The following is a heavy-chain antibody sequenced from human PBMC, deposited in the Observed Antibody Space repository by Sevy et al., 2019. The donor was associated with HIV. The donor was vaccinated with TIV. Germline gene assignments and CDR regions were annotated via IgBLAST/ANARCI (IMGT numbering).Heavy chain of an antibody. CDR3: ARGAYGSGSGYYYGMDV. CDR1: GGSFSGYY. J-gene: IGHJ6*02. Sequence: SETLSLTCAVYGGSFSGYYWSWIRQPPGKGLEWIGEINHSGSTNYNPSLKSRVTISVDKSKNQFSLKLSSVTAADTAVYYCARGAYGSGSGYYYGMDVWGQGTTVTVSS. D-gene: IGHD3-10*01. CDR2: INHSGST. V-gene: IGHV4-34*01.